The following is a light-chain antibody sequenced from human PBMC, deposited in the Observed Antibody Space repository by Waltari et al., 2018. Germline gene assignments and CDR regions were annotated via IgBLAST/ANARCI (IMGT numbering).Light chain of an antibody. CDR1: SSDVATYNR. V-gene: IGLV2-14*03. Sequence: QSALTQPASVSASLGQSITISCTGTSSDVATYNRVSWYQQYPGKAPDPILYDVDNRPSGVSNRVSGSKSGNTASLTIAGLQAEDEADYYCSSYTTNTRLFGGGTKLTVL. CDR2: DVD. CDR3: SSYTTNTRL. J-gene: IGLJ3*02.